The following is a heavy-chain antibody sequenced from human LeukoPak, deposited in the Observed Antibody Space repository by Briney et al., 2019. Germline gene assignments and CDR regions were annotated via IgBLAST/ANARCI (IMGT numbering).Heavy chain of an antibody. V-gene: IGHV3-7*01. CDR3: ARGRWGSGYYFDY. Sequence: PGGSLRLSCAASGFTFSSFWMTWVRQAPGKRLEYVANIKQDGTDKYYVGSVEGRFTISRDNAKNSLYLQMSSLRAEDTAAYYCARGRWGSGYYFDYWGQGTLVTVSS. CDR1: GFTFSSFW. D-gene: IGHD6-25*01. J-gene: IGHJ4*02. CDR2: IKQDGTDK.